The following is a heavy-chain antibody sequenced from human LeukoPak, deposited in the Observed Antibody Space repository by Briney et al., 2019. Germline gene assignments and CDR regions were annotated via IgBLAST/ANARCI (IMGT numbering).Heavy chain of an antibody. D-gene: IGHD3-9*01. V-gene: IGHV1-2*06. J-gene: IGHJ5*02. CDR3: AKDLYDILTGSGSWFDP. CDR1: GHTFTGQY. Sequence: ASVKVPCKASGHTFTGQYMHWVRQAPGQGLEWMGRIDPNSGDTNYSQKFRGRVTMTRDTSFSTAYMELSGLRPDDTAIYYCAKDLYDILTGSGSWFDPWGQGTLVTVSS. CDR2: IDPNSGDT.